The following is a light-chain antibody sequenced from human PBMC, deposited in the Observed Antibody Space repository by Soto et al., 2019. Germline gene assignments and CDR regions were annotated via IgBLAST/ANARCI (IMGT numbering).Light chain of an antibody. CDR1: QSVSSSY. CDR2: GAS. Sequence: EIVLTQSPGTLSLSPGERATLSCRSSQSVSSSYLAGYQQKPGQAPRLLIYGASSRATGNPDRFSGSGSGTDFTLTISRLEPEDFAVYYCQQYGSSGWTVGQGTKVELK. V-gene: IGKV3-20*01. J-gene: IGKJ1*01. CDR3: QQYGSSGWT.